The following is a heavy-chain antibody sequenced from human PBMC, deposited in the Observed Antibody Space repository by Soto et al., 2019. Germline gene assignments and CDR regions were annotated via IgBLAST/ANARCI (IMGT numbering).Heavy chain of an antibody. CDR2: IKADGSEK. Sequence: EVQVEESGGGLVQPGGSLRLSCAASEFTFNNYWMTWVRQAPEKGLEWVASIKADGSEKYYLDSVKGRFTISRDNANNSLYLQMNSLRADDTAVYFCARGTRAGWGTNWFDPWGQGTLVTVSS. D-gene: IGHD6-19*01. CDR1: EFTFNNYW. J-gene: IGHJ5*02. V-gene: IGHV3-7*01. CDR3: ARGTRAGWGTNWFDP.